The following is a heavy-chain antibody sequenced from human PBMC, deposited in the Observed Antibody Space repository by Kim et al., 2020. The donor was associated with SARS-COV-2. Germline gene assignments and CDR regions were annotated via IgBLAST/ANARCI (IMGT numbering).Heavy chain of an antibody. CDR3: AREQGGYNYDLAFDI. Sequence: QKCQGRVTITADKSTSTAYMELSSLRSEDTAVYYCAREQGGYNYDLAFDIWGQGTMVTVSS. V-gene: IGHV1-69*04. J-gene: IGHJ3*02. D-gene: IGHD5-12*01.